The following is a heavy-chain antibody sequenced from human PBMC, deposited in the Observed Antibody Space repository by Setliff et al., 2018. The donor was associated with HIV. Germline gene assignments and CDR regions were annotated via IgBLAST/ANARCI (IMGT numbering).Heavy chain of an antibody. CDR1: GYSVSSGYY. CDR3: ARVVPREVAPGGFDI. Sequence: NLPETLSLTCAVSGYSVSSGYYWGWIRQPPGKGLEWIASIYYSGSTYYAPSLKSRITISVDTSKNQFSLKLTSVTAADTAVYFCARVVPREVAPGGFDIWGQGTMVTVSS. D-gene: IGHD5-12*01. CDR2: IYYSGST. J-gene: IGHJ3*02. V-gene: IGHV4-38-2*01.